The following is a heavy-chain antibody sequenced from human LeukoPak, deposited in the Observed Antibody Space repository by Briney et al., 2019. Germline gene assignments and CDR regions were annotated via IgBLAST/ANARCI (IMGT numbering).Heavy chain of an antibody. CDR1: GFTFSPYW. CDR3: ARDGDVSGYSD. Sequence: GGSLRLSCAGSGFTFSPYWMSWVRQAPGKGLEWVANIKQDGSEKYYVDSVKGRFAISGDNAKNSLYLQMNSLRAEDTAVYYCARDGDVSGYSDWGQGTLVTVSS. D-gene: IGHD3-22*01. J-gene: IGHJ4*02. CDR2: IKQDGSEK. V-gene: IGHV3-7*01.